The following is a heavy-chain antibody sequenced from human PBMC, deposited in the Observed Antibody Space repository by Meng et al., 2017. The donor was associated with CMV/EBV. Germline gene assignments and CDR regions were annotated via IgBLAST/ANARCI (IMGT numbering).Heavy chain of an antibody. Sequence: QLQLQEWSAGLLKPSETPSRTCAFYGGSFSGYYWSRIRQPPGKGLEWIGEINHSGSTNYNPSLKSRVTISVDTSKNQFSLKLSSVTAADTAVYYCARGVGGWFDPWGQGTLVTVSS. CDR2: INHSGST. D-gene: IGHD1-26*01. J-gene: IGHJ5*02. CDR1: GGSFSGYY. V-gene: IGHV4-34*01. CDR3: ARGVGGWFDP.